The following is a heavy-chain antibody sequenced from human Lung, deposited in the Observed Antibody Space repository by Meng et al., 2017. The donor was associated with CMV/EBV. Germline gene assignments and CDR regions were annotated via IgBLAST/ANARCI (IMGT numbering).Heavy chain of an antibody. J-gene: IGHJ4*02. V-gene: IGHV4-59*01. Sequence: LRLSCPVSGGSISSYYWSWIRQPPGKGLEWIGYIYYSGSTNYNPTLKSRFTIPVTTSKKQFSLKLRSVTLADTAVYYCARGSDRYGSSLADWGQGTLVTVSS. CDR2: IYYSGST. CDR3: ARGSDRYGSSLAD. CDR1: GGSISSYY. D-gene: IGHD5-18*01.